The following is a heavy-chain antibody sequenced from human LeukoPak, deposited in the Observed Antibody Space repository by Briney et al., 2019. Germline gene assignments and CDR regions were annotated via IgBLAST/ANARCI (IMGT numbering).Heavy chain of an antibody. Sequence: GRSLRLSCAASGFTFSSYGMHWVCQAPGKGLEWVAVIWYDGSNKYYADSVKGRFTISRDNSKNTLYLQMNSLRAEDTAVYYCARDRCSSTSCPNYYYYYYGMDVWGQGTTVTVSS. V-gene: IGHV3-33*01. CDR2: IWYDGSNK. CDR3: ARDRCSSTSCPNYYYYYYGMDV. D-gene: IGHD2-2*01. CDR1: GFTFSSYG. J-gene: IGHJ6*02.